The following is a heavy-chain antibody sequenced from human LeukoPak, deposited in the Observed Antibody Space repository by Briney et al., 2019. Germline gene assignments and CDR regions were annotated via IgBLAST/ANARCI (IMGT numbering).Heavy chain of an antibody. CDR3: VRSNLITLVQGVIIPCFDY. J-gene: IGHJ4*02. V-gene: IGHV4-34*01. Sequence: SETLSLTCAVYGGSFSGYYWSWIRQPPGKGLEWIGEINHSGSTNYNPSLKSRVTISVDTSKNQFSLKLSSVTAADTAVYYCVRSNLITLVQGVIIPCFDYWGQGTLVTVSS. D-gene: IGHD3-10*01. CDR2: INHSGST. CDR1: GGSFSGYY.